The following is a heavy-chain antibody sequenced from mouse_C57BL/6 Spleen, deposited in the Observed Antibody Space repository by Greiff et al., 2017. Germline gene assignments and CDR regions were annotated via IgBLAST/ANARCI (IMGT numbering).Heavy chain of an antibody. Sequence: VQLQQSGPELVKPGASVKISCKASGYTFTDYYMNWVKQSHGKSLEWIGDINPNNGGTSYNQKFKGKATLTVDKSSSTAYMELRSLTSEDSAVYYCARLVGSSHWYFDVWGTGTTVTVSS. D-gene: IGHD1-1*01. V-gene: IGHV1-26*01. CDR3: ARLVGSSHWYFDV. CDR1: GYTFTDYY. CDR2: INPNNGGT. J-gene: IGHJ1*03.